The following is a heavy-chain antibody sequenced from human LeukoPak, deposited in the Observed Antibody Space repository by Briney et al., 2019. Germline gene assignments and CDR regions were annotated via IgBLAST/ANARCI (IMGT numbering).Heavy chain of an antibody. D-gene: IGHD3-10*01. CDR3: ARARGSGGLDY. J-gene: IGHJ4*02. CDR2: ISSSSSYI. Sequence: GGSVRLSCAASGFTFSGYSINWVRQAPGEGLEWVSSISSSSSYIYYADSVKGRFTISRDNAKNSLYLQMNSLRAEDTAVYYCARARGSGGLDYWGQGTLVTVSS. CDR1: GFTFSGYS. V-gene: IGHV3-21*01.